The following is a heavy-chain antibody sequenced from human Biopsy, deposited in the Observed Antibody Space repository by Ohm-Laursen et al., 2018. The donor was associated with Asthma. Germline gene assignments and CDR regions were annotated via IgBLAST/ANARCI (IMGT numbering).Heavy chain of an antibody. Sequence: SLRLSCTASGFTFGDYCMSWVRQAPGKGLEWVANIKKDGSEKYYVDSVKGRFTISRDNAKNSLYLHMNSLRAEDTAVYYCTRREYSDSRISPLDLWGHGTMVTVSS. J-gene: IGHJ3*01. CDR2: IKKDGSEK. CDR1: GFTFGDYC. V-gene: IGHV3-7*01. D-gene: IGHD3-22*01. CDR3: TRREYSDSRISPLDL.